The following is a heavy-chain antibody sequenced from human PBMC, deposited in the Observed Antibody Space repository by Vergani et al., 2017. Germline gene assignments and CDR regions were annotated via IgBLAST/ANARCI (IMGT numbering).Heavy chain of an antibody. Sequence: QVQLQESGPGLVKPSQTLSLTCTVSGGSISSGGYYWSWIRQHPGKGLEWIGYIYYSGSTNYNPSLKSRVTISVDTSKNPFSLKLSSVTAADTAVYYCARDRRVTPPIYYYGMDVWGQGTTVTVSS. CDR3: ARDRRVTPPIYYYGMDV. V-gene: IGHV4-61*08. CDR1: GGSISSGGYY. CDR2: IYYSGST. D-gene: IGHD2-21*02. J-gene: IGHJ6*02.